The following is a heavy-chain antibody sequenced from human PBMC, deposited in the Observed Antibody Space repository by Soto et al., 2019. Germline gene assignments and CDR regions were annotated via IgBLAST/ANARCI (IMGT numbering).Heavy chain of an antibody. V-gene: IGHV3-23*01. CDR2: ISGSGGST. CDR3: ATAFRRITMVRGVVCGMDV. Sequence: GGSLRLSCAASGFTFSSYAMSWVRQAPGKGLEWVSAISGSGGSTYYADSVKGRFTISRDNSKNTLYLQMNSLRAEDTAVYYCATAFRRITMVRGVVCGMDVWGQGTTVTVSS. J-gene: IGHJ6*02. D-gene: IGHD3-10*01. CDR1: GFTFSSYA.